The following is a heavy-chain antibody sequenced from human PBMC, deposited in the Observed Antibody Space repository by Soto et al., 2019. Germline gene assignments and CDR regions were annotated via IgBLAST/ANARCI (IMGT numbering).Heavy chain of an antibody. J-gene: IGHJ4*02. Sequence: SVKVSCKXSGGTFSSYAISWVRQAPGQGLEWMGGIIPIFGTANYAQKFQGRVTITADKSTSTAYMELSSLRSEDTAVYYCARGLGAVADLDYWGQGTLVTVSS. CDR3: ARGLGAVADLDY. CDR1: GGTFSSYA. CDR2: IIPIFGTA. V-gene: IGHV1-69*06. D-gene: IGHD6-19*01.